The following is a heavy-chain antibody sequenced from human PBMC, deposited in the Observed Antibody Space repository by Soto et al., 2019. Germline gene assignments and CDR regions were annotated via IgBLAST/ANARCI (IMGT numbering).Heavy chain of an antibody. CDR1: GGSISSGGYY. Sequence: KSSETLSLTCTVSGGSISSGGYYWSWIRQHPGKGLEWIGYIYYSGSTYYNPSLKSRVTISVDTSRNQFSLKLSSVTAADTAVYYCARGGYDSSGYYYDYWGQGTLVTVSS. V-gene: IGHV4-31*03. CDR3: ARGGYDSSGYYYDY. J-gene: IGHJ4*02. CDR2: IYYSGST. D-gene: IGHD3-22*01.